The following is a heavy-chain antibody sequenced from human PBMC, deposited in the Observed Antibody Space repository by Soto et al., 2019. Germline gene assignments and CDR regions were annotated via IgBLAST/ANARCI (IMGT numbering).Heavy chain of an antibody. Sequence: ASVKVSCKASGYTFADYYIHWVRQAPGQGLEWMGWINPNSGGTNYAQKFLGRVTMTRDTSISTAYMELSRLRSDDTAVYYCARAYPYGFWSGSPYYYYGMDVWGQGTTVTVSS. CDR2: INPNSGGT. D-gene: IGHD3-3*01. CDR1: GYTFADYY. CDR3: ARAYPYGFWSGSPYYYYGMDV. V-gene: IGHV1-2*02. J-gene: IGHJ6*02.